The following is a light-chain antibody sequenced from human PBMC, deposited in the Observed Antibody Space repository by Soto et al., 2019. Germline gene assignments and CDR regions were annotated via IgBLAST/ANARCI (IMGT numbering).Light chain of an antibody. Sequence: QSVLTQPASVSGSPGQSITISCTGTSSDVGGYNYVSWYQQHPGKAPKLMIYDVSNRPSGVSNRFSGSKSGNTASLTISGLQAEDEADYSCSSYTSSSTPLVFGTGTKVPVL. J-gene: IGLJ1*01. CDR1: SSDVGGYNY. CDR3: SSYTSSSTPLV. V-gene: IGLV2-14*01. CDR2: DVS.